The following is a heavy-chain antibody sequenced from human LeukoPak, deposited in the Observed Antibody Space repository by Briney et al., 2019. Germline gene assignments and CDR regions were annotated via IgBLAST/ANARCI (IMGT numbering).Heavy chain of an antibody. Sequence: SETLSLTCTVSGDSISSSSHYWGWIRQPPGKGLEWIGSIYRSGSTYYNPSLKSRVTVSVDKSKNQFSLKLSSVTAADTAVYYCARRSPVAGPDYWGQGTLVTVSS. V-gene: IGHV4-39*07. J-gene: IGHJ4*02. CDR3: ARRSPVAGPDY. CDR2: IYRSGST. CDR1: GDSISSSSHY. D-gene: IGHD6-19*01.